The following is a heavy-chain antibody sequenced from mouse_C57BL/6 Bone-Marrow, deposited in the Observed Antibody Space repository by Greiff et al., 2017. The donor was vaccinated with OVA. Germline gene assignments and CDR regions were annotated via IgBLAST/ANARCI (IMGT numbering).Heavy chain of an antibody. J-gene: IGHJ3*01. CDR3: AREEGLRFAY. V-gene: IGHV1-69*01. D-gene: IGHD3-1*01. CDR2: FDPSDSYT. CDR1: GYTFTSYW. Sequence: QVQLQQPGAELVMPGASVKLSCKASGYTFTSYWMHWVKQRPGQGLEWIGEFDPSDSYTNYNQKFKGKSTLTVDKSSRTAYMQLSSLTSEDSAVYYCAREEGLRFAYWGQGTLVTVSA.